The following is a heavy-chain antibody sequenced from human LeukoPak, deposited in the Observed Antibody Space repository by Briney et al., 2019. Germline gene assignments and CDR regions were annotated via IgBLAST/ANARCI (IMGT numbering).Heavy chain of an antibody. CDR3: ARERRPYYYDSSGYFATAFDY. J-gene: IGHJ4*02. D-gene: IGHD3-22*01. CDR1: GGTFSSYA. V-gene: IGHV1-69*04. CDR2: IIPILGIA. Sequence: SVKVSCKASGGTFSSYAISWVRQAPGQGLEWMGRIIPILGIANYAQKFQGRVTITADKSTSTAYMELSSLRSEDTAVYYCARERRPYYYDSSGYFATAFDYWGQGTLVTVSS.